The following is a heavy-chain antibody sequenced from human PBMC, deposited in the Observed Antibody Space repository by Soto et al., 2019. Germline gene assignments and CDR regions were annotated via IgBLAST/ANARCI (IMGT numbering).Heavy chain of an antibody. CDR1: GASLSDNY. CDR3: AGGRGGFGA. J-gene: IGHJ5*02. CDR2: INHSGNT. Sequence: SETLSLTCAVYGASLSDNYCNWLRQPPGKGLEWIGEINHSGNTNYNPSLRSRVTISIDTSKNQLSLNLRSVSAADTAVYYCAGGRGGFGAWGQGTPVTVSS. V-gene: IGHV4-34*01.